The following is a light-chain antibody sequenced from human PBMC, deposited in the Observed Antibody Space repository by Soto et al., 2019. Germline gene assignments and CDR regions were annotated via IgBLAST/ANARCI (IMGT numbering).Light chain of an antibody. CDR1: SSDVGGYNY. CDR2: DVN. J-gene: IGLJ2*01. CDR3: SSYTSSNTLII. Sequence: QSALTQPASVSGSPGQSITISCTGTSSDVGGYNYVSWYQQFPGKAPKLMIYDVNNRPSGVSDRFSGSKSGNTASLTISGLQAEDEADYYCSSYTSSNTLIIFGGGTKVTVL. V-gene: IGLV2-14*03.